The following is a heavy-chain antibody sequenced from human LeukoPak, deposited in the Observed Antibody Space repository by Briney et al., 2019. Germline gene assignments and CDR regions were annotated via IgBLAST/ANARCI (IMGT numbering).Heavy chain of an antibody. Sequence: GASLRLSCAASGFTFTSYGMHWVRQAPGNGLEWVGFIRYNGSNKYYADTVQGRFTISRDNSKNTLYLQLNSLRAEDTAGSYIAKDPGAYWAGEFPTSPFDYWGQGTLVTVSS. CDR1: GFTFTSYG. CDR2: IRYNGSNK. J-gene: IGHJ4*02. CDR3: AKDPGAYWAGEFPTSPFDY. D-gene: IGHD3-10*01. V-gene: IGHV3-30*02.